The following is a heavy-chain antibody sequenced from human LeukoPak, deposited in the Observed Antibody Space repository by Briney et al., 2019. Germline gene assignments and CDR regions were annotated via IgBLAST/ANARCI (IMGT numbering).Heavy chain of an antibody. CDR3: ARDSSSWDPYYYYGMDV. CDR2: ISSSSNYI. CDR1: GFTFSSYS. D-gene: IGHD6-13*01. V-gene: IGHV3-21*01. J-gene: IGHJ6*04. Sequence: GGSLRLSCAASGFTFSSYSMNWVRQAPGKGLEWVSSISSSSNYIYYADSVKGRFTISRDNAKNSLYLQMNSLRAEDTAVYYCARDSSSWDPYYYYGMDVWGKGTTVTVSS.